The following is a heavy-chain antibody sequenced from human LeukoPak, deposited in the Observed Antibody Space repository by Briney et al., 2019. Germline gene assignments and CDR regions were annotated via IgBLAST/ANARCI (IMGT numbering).Heavy chain of an antibody. V-gene: IGHV4-30-4*01. CDR1: GGSISSGGYY. D-gene: IGHD3-10*01. CDR3: ARGQYGSGIAY. J-gene: IGHJ4*02. Sequence: PSETLSLTCTVSGGSISSGGYYWSWIRQPPGKGLEWIGYISSSGRTYYKPSLKSRFTVSMYTSKNQFSLKVSSVTAADTAVFYCARGQYGSGIAYWGQGTLVTVSS. CDR2: ISSSGRT.